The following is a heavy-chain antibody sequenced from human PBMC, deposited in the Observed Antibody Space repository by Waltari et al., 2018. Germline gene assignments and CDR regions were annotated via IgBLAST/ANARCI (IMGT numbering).Heavy chain of an antibody. J-gene: IGHJ6*02. CDR1: GGTFSSYA. CDR3: ARGGEYGSGTYYYYGMDV. Sequence: QVQLVQSGAEVKKPGSSVKVSCKASGGTFSSYAISWVRQAPGQGLEWMGRIIPIFGTANYAQKFQGRVTITADKSTSTAYMELSSLRSEDTAVYYCARGGEYGSGTYYYYGMDVWGQGTTVTVSS. V-gene: IGHV1-69*08. D-gene: IGHD3-10*01. CDR2: IIPIFGTA.